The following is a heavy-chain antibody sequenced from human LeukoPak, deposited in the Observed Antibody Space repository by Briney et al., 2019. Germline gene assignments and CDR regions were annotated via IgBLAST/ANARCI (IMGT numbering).Heavy chain of an antibody. J-gene: IGHJ4*02. CDR1: GYTFTGYY. V-gene: IGHV1-2*02. D-gene: IGHD3-22*01. Sequence: GASVKVSCKASGYTFTGYYMHWVRQAPGQGLEWMGWINPNSGGTSYAQKFQGRVTMTRDTSISTAYMVLTRLRFGDTAVYYCARAYDNNDYFDYWGQGTLVTVSS. CDR2: INPNSGGT. CDR3: ARAYDNNDYFDY.